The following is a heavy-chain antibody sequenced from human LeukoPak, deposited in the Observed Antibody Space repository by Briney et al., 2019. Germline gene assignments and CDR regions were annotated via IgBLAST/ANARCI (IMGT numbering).Heavy chain of an antibody. CDR1: GGSISSDNW. CDR2: IYHSGST. J-gene: IGHJ4*02. V-gene: IGHV4-4*02. CDR3: AAYGSSGDYCRY. Sequence: AGTLSLTCAVSGGSISSDNWWCGVRPPRGKGLEWIWEIYHSGSTNYTPSLKRRFSISVDNSKNQFYLKLNSVTAADTALYYCAAYGSSGDYCRYWGEGALVTVSS. D-gene: IGHD3-22*01.